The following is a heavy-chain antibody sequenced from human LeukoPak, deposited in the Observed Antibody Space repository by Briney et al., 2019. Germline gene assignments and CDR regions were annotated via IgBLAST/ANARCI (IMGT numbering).Heavy chain of an antibody. D-gene: IGHD3-22*01. CDR1: GFTYSNYA. V-gene: IGHV3-23*01. Sequence: PGGSLRLSCAASGFTYSNYAMSWVRQAPGKGLEWVSFISGSGVSTYYADSVKGQFIISRDNSRNTLYLQMDSLRSEDTAVYYCAKGSTFYYDSSVYYFYIDVWGKGTTVTASS. CDR2: ISGSGVST. J-gene: IGHJ6*03. CDR3: AKGSTFYYDSSVYYFYIDV.